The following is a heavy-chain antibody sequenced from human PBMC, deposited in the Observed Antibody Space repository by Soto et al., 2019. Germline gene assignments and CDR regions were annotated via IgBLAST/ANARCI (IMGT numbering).Heavy chain of an antibody. CDR3: ARDGAIAARAGLDY. D-gene: IGHD6-6*01. CDR2: ISYDGSNK. Sequence: QVQLVESGGGVVQPGRSLRLSCAASGFTFSSYAMHWVRQAPGKGLEWVAVISYDGSNKYYADSVKGRFTISRDNSKNTLYLQMNSLRAEDTAVHYCARDGAIAARAGLDYWGQGTLVTVSS. V-gene: IGHV3-30-3*01. J-gene: IGHJ4*02. CDR1: GFTFSSYA.